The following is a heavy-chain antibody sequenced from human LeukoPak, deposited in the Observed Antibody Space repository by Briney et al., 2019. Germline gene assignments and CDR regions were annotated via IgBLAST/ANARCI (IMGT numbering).Heavy chain of an antibody. CDR2: IIPILGIA. CDR1: GGTFSSYA. V-gene: IGHV1-69*04. D-gene: IGHD2-15*01. J-gene: IGHJ4*02. Sequence: PVKVSCKASGGTFSSYAISGVRQAPGQGLEGMGRIIPILGIANYAQKFEGRVSITADESTSTAYMELSSLGSEDTAVYYCASQVVVVAQGRGYFDYWGQGTLVTVSS. CDR3: ASQVVVVAQGRGYFDY.